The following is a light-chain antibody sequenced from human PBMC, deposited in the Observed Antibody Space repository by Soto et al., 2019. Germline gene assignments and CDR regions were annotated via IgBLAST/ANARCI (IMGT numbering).Light chain of an antibody. J-gene: IGKJ3*01. CDR3: QQSYRSPLN. V-gene: IGKV1-39*01. CDR2: GTS. Sequence: DIQMTQSPLSLSASVGESVTITCRASQNITNFLNWYQQKPGKPPRLLIFGTSNLQSGVPSRFRGSRSQTDFSLTISGLQPDDFAPYICQQSYRSPLNFGPGTRVA. CDR1: QNITNF.